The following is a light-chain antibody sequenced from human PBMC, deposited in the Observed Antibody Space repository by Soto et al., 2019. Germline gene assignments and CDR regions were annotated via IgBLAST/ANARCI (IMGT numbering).Light chain of an antibody. V-gene: IGKV3-15*01. CDR1: QTVTSN. CDR3: QQDYHWPPLT. Sequence: EVVMTQSPATLSVSPGERATLSCRASQTVTSNLAWYQQKPGQAPRLLIYGASTRATDIPARFSGSGSGTEFTLTISSLQSEDFAVYYCQQDYHWPPLTCGGGTKVEIK. J-gene: IGKJ4*01. CDR2: GAS.